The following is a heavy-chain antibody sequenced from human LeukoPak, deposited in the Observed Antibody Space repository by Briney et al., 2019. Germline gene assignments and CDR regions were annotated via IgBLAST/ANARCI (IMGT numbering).Heavy chain of an antibody. CDR1: GYTFTSYG. J-gene: IGHJ6*03. Sequence: GASVKVSCKASGYTFTSYGISWVRQAPGQGLEWMGWISAYNGNTNYAQKLQGRVTMTTDTSTSTAYMELRSLRSDDTAVYYCARFRISVGWCPGCYYYYYMDVWGKGTTVTVSS. V-gene: IGHV1-18*01. CDR2: ISAYNGNT. CDR3: ARFRISVGWCPGCYYYYYMDV. D-gene: IGHD6-19*01.